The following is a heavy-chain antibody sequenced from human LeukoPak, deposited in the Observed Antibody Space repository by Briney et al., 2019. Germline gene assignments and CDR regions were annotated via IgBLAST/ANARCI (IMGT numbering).Heavy chain of an antibody. J-gene: IGHJ3*02. Sequence: GGSLRLSCAASGFTFSSYWMSWVRQAPGKGLEWVANIKQDGSEKYYVDSVKGRFIISRDNAKNSLYLQMNSLRAEDTAVYYCARALWSGYLDAFDIWGQGTMVTVSS. CDR1: GFTFSSYW. D-gene: IGHD3-3*01. V-gene: IGHV3-7*01. CDR2: IKQDGSEK. CDR3: ARALWSGYLDAFDI.